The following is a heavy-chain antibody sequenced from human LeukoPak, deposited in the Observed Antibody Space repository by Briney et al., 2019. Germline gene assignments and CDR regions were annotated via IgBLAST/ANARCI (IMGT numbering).Heavy chain of an antibody. CDR1: GYTFTSYC. D-gene: IGHD6-13*01. J-gene: IGHJ5*02. CDR2: ISAYNVNT. Sequence: ASVKVSCKASGYTFTSYCISWVRQAPGQGLEWIGWISAYNVNTNCAQKLQGRVTMTTDTSTSTAYMELRSLRSDDTAVYYCARTAAAGTRWFDPWGQGTLVTVSS. V-gene: IGHV1-18*01. CDR3: ARTAAAGTRWFDP.